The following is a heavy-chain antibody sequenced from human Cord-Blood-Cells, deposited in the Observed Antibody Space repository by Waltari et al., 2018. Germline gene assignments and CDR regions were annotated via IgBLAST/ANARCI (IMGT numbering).Heavy chain of an antibody. Sequence: QVQLQQWGAGLWKPSETLSLTCAVYGGSFRGYYWSWIRHPPGKGLEWIGEITHSGSTNYNPSLKRRVTISVDTSKNQFSLKLSSVTGADTAVYYCARDRIAARHVRRSPFDYWGQGTLVTVSS. V-gene: IGHV4-34*01. D-gene: IGHD6-6*01. CDR3: ARDRIAARHVRRSPFDY. CDR1: GGSFRGYY. CDR2: ITHSGST. J-gene: IGHJ4*02.